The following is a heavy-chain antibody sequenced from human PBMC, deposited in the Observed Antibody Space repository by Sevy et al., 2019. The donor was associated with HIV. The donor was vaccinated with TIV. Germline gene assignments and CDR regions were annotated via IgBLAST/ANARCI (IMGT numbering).Heavy chain of an antibody. CDR2: LSDGDGTIT. CDR3: GRQIASATTN. J-gene: IGHJ4*02. Sequence: GGSLRLSCAASGFTFSTYAMNWVRQAPGKGLEWVSVLSDGDGTITFYADSVRGRFTISRDNAKNTVYLQMNSLRAEDTAIYYCGRQIASATTNWSQGTLVTVSS. V-gene: IGHV3-23*01. CDR1: GFTFSTYA. D-gene: IGHD6-13*01.